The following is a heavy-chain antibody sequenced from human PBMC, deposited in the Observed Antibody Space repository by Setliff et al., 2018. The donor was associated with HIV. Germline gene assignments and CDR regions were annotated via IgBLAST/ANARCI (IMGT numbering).Heavy chain of an antibody. CDR3: ARKLLTRPNYYGMDV. CDR1: GFTFSNYA. D-gene: IGHD2-15*01. J-gene: IGHJ6*02. Sequence: PGGSLRLSCAASGFTFSNYAMSWVRQAPGKGLEWVSSISGSSTTIYYADSVKGRFIISRDNAKNSLYLQMNSLRAEDTAVYYCARKLLTRPNYYGMDVWGQGTTVTVSS. CDR2: ISGSSTTI. V-gene: IGHV3-48*01.